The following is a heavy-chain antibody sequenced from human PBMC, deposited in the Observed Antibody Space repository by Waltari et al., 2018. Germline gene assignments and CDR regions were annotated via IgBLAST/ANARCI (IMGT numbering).Heavy chain of an antibody. J-gene: IGHJ3*02. V-gene: IGHV4-34*01. CDR3: ARGCSEYPDDAFDI. CDR2: INHSGST. D-gene: IGHD6-6*01. Sequence: QVQLQQWGAGLLKPSETLSLTCAVYGGSFSGYYWSWIRQPPGKGLEWLGEINHSGSTNYNPSLKSRVTISVDTSKNQFSLKLSSVTAADTAVYYCARGCSEYPDDAFDIWGQGTMVTVSS. CDR1: GGSFSGYY.